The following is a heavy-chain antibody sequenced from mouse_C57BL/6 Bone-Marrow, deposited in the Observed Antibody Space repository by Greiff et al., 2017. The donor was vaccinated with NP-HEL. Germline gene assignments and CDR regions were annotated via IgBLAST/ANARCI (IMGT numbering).Heavy chain of an antibody. CDR3: ARDYYGSSYFDY. CDR2: ILPGSGNT. V-gene: IGHV1-9*01. D-gene: IGHD1-1*01. CDR1: GYTFTGNW. J-gene: IGHJ2*01. Sequence: QVHVKQSGAELMTPGASVKLSCKAPGYTFTGNWIEWVKQRPGHGLEWIGEILPGSGNTYYTERFKGKATSTADKSSNTAYMQLSSLTTEDSAIYYCARDYYGSSYFDYWGQGTTLTVSS.